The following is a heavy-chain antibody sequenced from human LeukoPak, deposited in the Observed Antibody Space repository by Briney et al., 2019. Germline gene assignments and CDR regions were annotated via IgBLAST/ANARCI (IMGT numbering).Heavy chain of an antibody. Sequence: GRSLRLSCAASGFTFSSYGMHWVRQAPGKGLEWVAVIWYDGSNKYYADSVKGRFTISRDNSKNTLYLQMNSLRVEDTAAYYCARVIVATNTFDAFDIWGQGTMVTVSS. CDR2: IWYDGSNK. CDR3: ARVIVATNTFDAFDI. CDR1: GFTFSSYG. V-gene: IGHV3-33*01. D-gene: IGHD5-12*01. J-gene: IGHJ3*02.